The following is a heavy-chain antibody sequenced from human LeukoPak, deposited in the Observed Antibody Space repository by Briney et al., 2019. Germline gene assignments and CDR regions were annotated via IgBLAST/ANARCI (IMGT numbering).Heavy chain of an antibody. D-gene: IGHD3-10*01. CDR1: GGSISSYY. Sequence: SETLSLTCTVSGGSISSYYWSWIRQPPGKGLEWIGRIYTSGSTDYNPSLKSRVTMSIDTSKNQFSLKLSFVTAADTAVYYCARDSGTTGEVKFDPWGQGTLVTVSS. V-gene: IGHV4-4*07. CDR3: ARDSGTTGEVKFDP. J-gene: IGHJ5*02. CDR2: IYTSGST.